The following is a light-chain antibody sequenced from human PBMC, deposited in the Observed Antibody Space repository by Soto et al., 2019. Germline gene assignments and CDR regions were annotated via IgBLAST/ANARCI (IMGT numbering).Light chain of an antibody. CDR2: DAS. J-gene: IGKJ1*01. CDR1: QSISTW. CDR3: QQYNSYSLT. Sequence: DIQMTQSPSTLSASVGDRVTITCRASQSISTWLAWYQQKPGKAPKLLIYDASSLHSGVPPRFSGSGSGTEFTLTISSLQPDDFATYYCQQYNSYSLTFGQGTKV. V-gene: IGKV1-5*01.